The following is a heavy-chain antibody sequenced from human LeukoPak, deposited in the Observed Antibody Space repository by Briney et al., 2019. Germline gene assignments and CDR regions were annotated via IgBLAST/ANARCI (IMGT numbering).Heavy chain of an antibody. Sequence: GESLKISCKGSGYNFATDWIGWVRQMPGKGLEWMGIIFPADSDTRYNPSFQGQVTISSDKSITTAYLQWSSLKASDTAMYYCARPKSGYSYGDWGQGTLVTVSS. CDR3: ARPKSGYSYGD. CDR1: GYNFATDW. J-gene: IGHJ4*02. CDR2: IFPADSDT. V-gene: IGHV5-51*01. D-gene: IGHD5-18*01.